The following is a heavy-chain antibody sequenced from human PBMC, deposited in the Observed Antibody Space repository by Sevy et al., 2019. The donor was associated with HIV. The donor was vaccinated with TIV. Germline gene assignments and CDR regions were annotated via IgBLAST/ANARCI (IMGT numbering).Heavy chain of an antibody. J-gene: IGHJ4*02. D-gene: IGHD3-9*01. CDR3: ARAGYYSGFYDFLTGLDY. V-gene: IGHV1-18*01. CDR2: ISVYNGNT. CDR1: GYTFTSYG. Sequence: ASVKVSCKASGYTFTSYGISWARQAPGQGLEWMGWISVYNGNTNYAQKLQARVTMTTDTSTSTAYMELRSLRSDDTAVYYCARAGYYSGFYDFLTGLDYWGQGTLVAVSS.